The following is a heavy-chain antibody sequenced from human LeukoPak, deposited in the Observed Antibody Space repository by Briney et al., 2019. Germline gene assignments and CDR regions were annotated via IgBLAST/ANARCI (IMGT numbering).Heavy chain of an antibody. J-gene: IGHJ4*02. CDR1: GFTFDDYA. Sequence: PGGSLRLSCAASGFTFDDYAMHWVRQAPGKGLEWVSGISWNSGSIDYADSVKGRFTISRDNAKNSLYLQMNSLRAEDTAVYYCASQIVGAVDYWGQGTLVTVSS. CDR2: ISWNSGSI. CDR3: ASQIVGAVDY. D-gene: IGHD1-26*01. V-gene: IGHV3-9*01.